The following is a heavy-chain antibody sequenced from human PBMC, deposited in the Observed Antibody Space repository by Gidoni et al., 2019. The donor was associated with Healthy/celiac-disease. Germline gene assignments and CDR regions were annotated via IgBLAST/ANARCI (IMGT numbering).Heavy chain of an antibody. CDR2: INHSGST. D-gene: IGHD3-22*01. CDR1: GGSFSGYY. Sequence: QVQLQQWGAGLLKPSETLSLTCAVYGGSFSGYYWSWIRQPPGKGLEWIGEINHSGSTNYNPSLKSRVTISVDTSKNQFSLKLSSVTAADTAVYYCARGGYYDSRGWFDPWGQGTLVTVSS. J-gene: IGHJ5*02. CDR3: ARGGYYDSRGWFDP. V-gene: IGHV4-34*01.